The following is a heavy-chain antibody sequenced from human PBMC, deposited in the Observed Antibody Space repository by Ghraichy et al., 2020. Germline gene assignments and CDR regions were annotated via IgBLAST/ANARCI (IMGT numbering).Heavy chain of an antibody. CDR2: IYDRGST. CDR1: GAFISSYY. Sequence: SETLSLTCSVSGAFISSYYLTWIRQPPGKGLEWIGNIYDRGSTHYNPSLMSRVTISIDTSKCQFSLKLRSVTAADTAVYYCARIVIPGRLLHADYWGQGTLVTVSA. CDR3: ARIVIPGRLLHADY. V-gene: IGHV4-59*01. D-gene: IGHD2-21*01. J-gene: IGHJ4*02.